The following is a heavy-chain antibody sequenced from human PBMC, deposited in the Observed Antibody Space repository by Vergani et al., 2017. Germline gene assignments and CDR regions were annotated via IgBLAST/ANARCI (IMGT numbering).Heavy chain of an antibody. CDR2: ISSSGSTI. V-gene: IGHV3-48*03. J-gene: IGHJ3*02. CDR1: GFTFSRYE. D-gene: IGHD1-7*01. Sequence: EVQLVESGGGLVQPGGSLRLSCAASGFTFSRYEMNWVRQAPGKGLEWVSYISSSGSTIYYADSVKGRFTISRDNAKNSLYLQMNSLRAEDTAVYYCARDSGDLELNAFDIWGQGTMVTVSS. CDR3: ARDSGDLELNAFDI.